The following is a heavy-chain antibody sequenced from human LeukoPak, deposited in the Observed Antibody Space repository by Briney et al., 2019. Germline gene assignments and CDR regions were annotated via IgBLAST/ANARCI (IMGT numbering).Heavy chain of an antibody. CDR1: GYTFTSYY. CDR2: INPSGGST. CDR3: AREGSTSCYDY. D-gene: IGHD2-2*01. J-gene: IGHJ4*02. Sequence: ASVKVSCKASGYTFTSYYMHWVRQAPGQGLEWMGIINPSGGSTSYAQKFQGRVTMTRDTSTSTVYMELSRLRSDDTAVYYCAREGSTSCYDYWGQGTLVTVSS. V-gene: IGHV1-46*01.